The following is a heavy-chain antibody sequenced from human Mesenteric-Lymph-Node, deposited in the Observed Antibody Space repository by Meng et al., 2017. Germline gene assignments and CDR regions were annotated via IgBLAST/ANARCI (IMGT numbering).Heavy chain of an antibody. D-gene: IGHD4-17*01. J-gene: IGHJ5*02. CDR2: IYYSGST. CDR3: ARTNYGDYNWFDP. Sequence: QGQRQESGPGLVKPSQTLSLTCTVSGGSISRGGFYWSWIRQHPGKGLEWIGYIYYSGSTYYNPSLRSRVAISIDTSKNQFSLKLTSVTAADTAVYFCARTNYGDYNWFDPWGQGTLVTVSS. CDR1: GGSISRGGFY. V-gene: IGHV4-31*03.